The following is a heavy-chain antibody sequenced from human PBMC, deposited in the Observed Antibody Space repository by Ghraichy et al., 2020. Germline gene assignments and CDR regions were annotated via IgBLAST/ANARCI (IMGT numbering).Heavy chain of an antibody. V-gene: IGHV4-30-2*01. CDR2: IYYSGSA. D-gene: IGHD3-16*01. CDR1: GGSISSGSYS. Sequence: SETLSLTCTVSGGSISSGSYSWTWIRQPPGKGLEWIGYIYYSGSAFYNPSLKSRVALSLDRFYNNRFSLKLSSVTAADTAVCYCDVLASHGVDVWGQGTAVTVSS. CDR3: DVLASHGVDV. J-gene: IGHJ6*02.